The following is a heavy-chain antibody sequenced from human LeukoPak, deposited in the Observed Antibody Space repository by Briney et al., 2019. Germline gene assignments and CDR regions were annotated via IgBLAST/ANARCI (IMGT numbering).Heavy chain of an antibody. CDR3: ARHLGGDYYDSSAIPWFDP. V-gene: IGHV4-39*01. CDR1: GGSLSSSSYY. Sequence: SETLSLTCTVSGGSLSSSSYYWGWIRQPPGKGLEWIGSIYYSGSTYYNPSLKSRVTISVDTSKNQFSLKLSSVTAADTAVYYCARHLGGDYYDSSAIPWFDPWGQGTLVTVSS. D-gene: IGHD3-22*01. J-gene: IGHJ5*02. CDR2: IYYSGST.